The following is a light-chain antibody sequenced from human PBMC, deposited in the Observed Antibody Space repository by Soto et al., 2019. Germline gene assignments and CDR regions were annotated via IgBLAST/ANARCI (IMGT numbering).Light chain of an antibody. CDR3: SSYAASNNVYFV. V-gene: IGLV2-8*01. Sequence: QSALTQPPSASGSPGQSVTISCTGTSSDVGGYNYVSWYQQYPGRAPKLMIYEVTKRPSGVPDRFSGSKSGNTASLTVSGLQAEDEADYYCSSYAASNNVYFVFGRGTKLTVL. J-gene: IGLJ3*02. CDR2: EVT. CDR1: SSDVGGYNY.